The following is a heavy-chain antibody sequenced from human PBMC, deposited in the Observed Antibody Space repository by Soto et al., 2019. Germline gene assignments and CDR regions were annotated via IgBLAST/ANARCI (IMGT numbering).Heavy chain of an antibody. CDR2: ISGSGGST. Sequence: GGSLRLSCAASGFTFSSYAMSWVRQAPGKGLEWVSAISGSGGSTYYADSVKGRFTISRDNSKNTLYLQMNSLRAEDTAVYYWAKDREGVAARLGDYDYWGQGTLVTVSS. J-gene: IGHJ4*02. CDR3: AKDREGVAARLGDYDY. CDR1: GFTFSSYA. D-gene: IGHD6-6*01. V-gene: IGHV3-23*01.